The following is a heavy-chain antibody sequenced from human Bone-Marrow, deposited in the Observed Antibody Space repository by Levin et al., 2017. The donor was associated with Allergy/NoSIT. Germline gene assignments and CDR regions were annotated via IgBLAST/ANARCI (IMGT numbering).Heavy chain of an antibody. CDR2: IRSKAYGGTT. CDR1: GFTFGDYA. V-gene: IGHV3-49*04. D-gene: IGHD2-15*01. CDR3: TRGSRLGYCSGGSCYSDY. Sequence: GESLKISCTASGFTFGDYAMSWVRQAPGKGLEWVGFIRSKAYGGTTEYAASVKGRFTISRDDSKSIAYLQMNSLKTEDTAVYYCTRGSRLGYCSGGSCYSDYWGQGTLVTVSS. J-gene: IGHJ4*02.